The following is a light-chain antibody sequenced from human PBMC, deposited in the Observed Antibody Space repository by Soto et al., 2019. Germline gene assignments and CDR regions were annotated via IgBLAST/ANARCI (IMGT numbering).Light chain of an antibody. CDR1: QSVLYSSNNKNY. CDR2: WAS. V-gene: IGKV4-1*01. Sequence: DIVMTQSPDSLAVSLGERATINCKSSQSVLYSSNNKNYLAWYQQKPGQPPKLLIYWASTRESGVPDRFSGSGSGTDFPLTSSSLQAEDVAVYYCQQYYSTLTFGGGTKVEIK. J-gene: IGKJ4*01. CDR3: QQYYSTLT.